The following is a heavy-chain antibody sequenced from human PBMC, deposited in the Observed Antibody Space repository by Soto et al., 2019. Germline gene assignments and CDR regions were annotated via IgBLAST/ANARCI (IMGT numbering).Heavy chain of an antibody. CDR3: DRRTSTSGSRHDYDY. D-gene: IGHD6-19*01. V-gene: IGHV5-51*01. CDR2: IDLSNSGT. J-gene: IGHJ4*02. Sequence: GESRKISCRVFGAIFSNPWIGCVSHMPGKGLECMGFIDLSNSGTRYIPSLQGQVAISADKSISTVYLQWSTMKASDTAMYSCDRRTSTSGSRHDYDYWAQGKLVTVCS. CDR1: GAIFSNPW.